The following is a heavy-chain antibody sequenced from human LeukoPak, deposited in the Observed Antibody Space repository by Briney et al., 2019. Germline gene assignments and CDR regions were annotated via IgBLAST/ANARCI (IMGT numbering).Heavy chain of an antibody. V-gene: IGHV3-23*01. CDR2: ISGIGGST. CDR1: GFTFSSYA. Sequence: PSGGSLRLSCAASGFTFSSYAMSWVRQAPGKGLEWVSAISGIGGSTYYADSVKGRFTISRDNSKNTLYLQMNSLRAEDTAVYYCAKKIVVVVADPDFDYWGQGTLVTVSS. CDR3: AKKIVVVVADPDFDY. D-gene: IGHD2-15*01. J-gene: IGHJ4*02.